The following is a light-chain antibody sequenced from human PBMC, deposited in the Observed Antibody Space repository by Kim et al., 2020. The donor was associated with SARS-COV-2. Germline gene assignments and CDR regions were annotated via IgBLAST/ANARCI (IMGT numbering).Light chain of an antibody. V-gene: IGKV1-39*01. CDR2: AAS. J-gene: IGKJ2*01. CDR3: QQTYSTPYT. CDR1: QTVSSY. Sequence: DIQMTQSPSSLSASVGDRVTITCRASQTVSSYLNWYQQKPGKAPKLLIYAASSLQSGVPSRFSGSGSGTDYTLTINGLQPEDFATYYCQQTYSTPYTFGQGTKLEI.